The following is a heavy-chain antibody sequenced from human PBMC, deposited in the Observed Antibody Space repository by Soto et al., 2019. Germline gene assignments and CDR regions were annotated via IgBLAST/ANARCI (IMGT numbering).Heavy chain of an antibody. CDR1: GDSVSSDRYF. Sequence: SETLSLTCSVSGDSVSSDRYFWTWIRQPTGKGLEWIAYISYTGDTNYNPSLKSRVTISVDTSRNQFSLTLTSVTAADTAVYFCARIVVGATVDLWGQGSLVTVS. CDR3: ARIVVGATVDL. V-gene: IGHV4-61*01. J-gene: IGHJ5*02. CDR2: ISYTGDT. D-gene: IGHD1-26*01.